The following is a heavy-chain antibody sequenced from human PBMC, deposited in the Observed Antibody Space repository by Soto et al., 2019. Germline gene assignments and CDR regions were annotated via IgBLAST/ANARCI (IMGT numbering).Heavy chain of an antibody. CDR1: GYSFTSYG. V-gene: IGHV1-18*01. CDR2: ITPLKGNT. J-gene: IGHJ1*01. D-gene: IGHD4-17*01. CDR3: TKDSGARPEYFQE. Sequence: QVLLVQSGAEVKKPGASVKVSCKASGYSFTSYGISWVRQAPGQGLEWMGWITPLKGNTQYSQKFQGRVIMTTDTSTNTAYLEMRRLTSDDTAVYHCTKDSGARPEYFQEWGQGTLVTVSS.